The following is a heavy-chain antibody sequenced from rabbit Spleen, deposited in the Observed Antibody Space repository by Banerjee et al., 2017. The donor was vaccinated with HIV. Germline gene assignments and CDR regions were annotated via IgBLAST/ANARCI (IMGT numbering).Heavy chain of an antibody. D-gene: IGHD1-1*01. Sequence: QSLEESGGDLVKPGASLTLTCTASGVSFTSDCYMCWVRQAPGKGLEWIACIDTGSSGFTYFASWAKGRFTISKTSSTTVTLQMTSLTAADTATYFCARDTSSSFSSYGMDLWGPGTLVTVS. CDR3: ARDTSSSFSSYGMDL. J-gene: IGHJ6*01. V-gene: IGHV1S40*01. CDR2: IDTGSSGFT. CDR1: GVSFTSDCY.